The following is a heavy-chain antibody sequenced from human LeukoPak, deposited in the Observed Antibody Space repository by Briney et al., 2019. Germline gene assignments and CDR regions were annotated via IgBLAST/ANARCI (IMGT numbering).Heavy chain of an antibody. V-gene: IGHV3-74*01. CDR1: GFTFSSYW. CDR2: INSDGSSI. Sequence: PGGSLRLSCAASGFTFSSYWMHWVRQAPGKGLVWVSRINSDGSSISYEDSVKGRFTISRDNAKNTLYLQMNSLRAEDTAVYYCARVYYTAMYGSCDYWGQGTLVTVSS. D-gene: IGHD5-18*01. CDR3: ARVYYTAMYGSCDY. J-gene: IGHJ4*02.